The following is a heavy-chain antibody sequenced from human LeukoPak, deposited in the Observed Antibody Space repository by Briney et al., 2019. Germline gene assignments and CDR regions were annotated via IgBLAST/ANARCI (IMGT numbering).Heavy chain of an antibody. D-gene: IGHD6-13*01. CDR3: AKGTSSWHEFDY. V-gene: IGHV3-43D*03. J-gene: IGHJ4*02. CDR1: GFTFDDYA. Sequence: GGSLRLSCAASGFTFDDYAMHWVRQAPGKSLEWVSLITWDGDTTYYANSVKGRFTISRDNSKNSLYLQMNSLRAEDTALYYCAKGTSSWHEFDYWGQGTLVTVSS. CDR2: ITWDGDTT.